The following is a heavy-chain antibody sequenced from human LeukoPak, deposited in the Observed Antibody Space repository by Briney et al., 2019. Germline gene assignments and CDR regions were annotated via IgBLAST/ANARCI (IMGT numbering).Heavy chain of an antibody. CDR2: ISYDGVNK. D-gene: IGHD2-21*02. Sequence: GGSRRLSCAASGFTFRANGMHWVRPAPGEGLEWGECISYDGVNKFYVDSVKGRLCHSRDNSKNTLWLQMNSLRAEDTAVYYCAKDVVVTEANGMDVWRQGPTVTVSS. J-gene: IGHJ6*01. CDR3: AKDVVVTEANGMDV. V-gene: IGHV3-30*19. CDR1: GFTFRANG.